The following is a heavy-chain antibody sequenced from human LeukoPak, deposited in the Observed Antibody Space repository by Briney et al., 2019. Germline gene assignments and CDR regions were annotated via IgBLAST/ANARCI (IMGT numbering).Heavy chain of an antibody. CDR3: ARAPSAGSYSFYYFDY. Sequence: SETLSLTCTVSGGSICSYYWSWIRQPAGKGLEWIGRIYTSGSTNYNPSLKSRVTMSVDTSKNQFSLKLSSVTAADTAVYYCARAPSAGSYSFYYFDYWGQGTLVTVSS. D-gene: IGHD3-10*01. J-gene: IGHJ4*02. CDR2: IYTSGST. V-gene: IGHV4-4*07. CDR1: GGSICSYY.